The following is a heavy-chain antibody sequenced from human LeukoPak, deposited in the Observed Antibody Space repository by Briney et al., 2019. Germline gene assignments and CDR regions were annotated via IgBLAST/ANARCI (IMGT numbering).Heavy chain of an antibody. CDR3: AGGGEMATIGDAFDI. CDR1: GGTFSSYA. D-gene: IGHD5-24*01. V-gene: IGHV1-69*04. J-gene: IGHJ3*02. CDR2: IIPILGIA. Sequence: ASVKVSCKASGGTFSSYAISWVRQAPGQGLEWMGRIIPILGIANYAQKFQGRVTITADKSTSTAYMELSSLRSEDTAVYYCAGGGEMATIGDAFDIWGQGTMVTVSS.